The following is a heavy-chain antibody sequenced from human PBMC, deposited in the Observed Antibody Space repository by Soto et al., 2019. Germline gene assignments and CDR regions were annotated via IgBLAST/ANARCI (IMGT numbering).Heavy chain of an antibody. CDR2: ISGSGGVK. V-gene: IGHV3-23*01. CDR1: GFTFNIYA. Sequence: EVQLLESGGGLVQPGGSLRLSCAASGFTFNIYAMNWVRQAPGRGLEWVSGISGSGGVKYYGDSVKGRFAISRDNSKNTLHLQMNSLRAEDTAIYYCAKDRGPRPDAFDIWGQGTLVTVSS. J-gene: IGHJ3*02. CDR3: AKDRGPRPDAFDI.